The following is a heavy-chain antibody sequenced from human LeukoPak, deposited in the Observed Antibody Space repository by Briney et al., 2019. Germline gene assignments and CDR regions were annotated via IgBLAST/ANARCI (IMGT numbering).Heavy chain of an antibody. V-gene: IGHV3-73*01. D-gene: IGHD3-22*01. CDR2: IRSKANSYAT. J-gene: IGHJ4*02. CDR3: TRGPVYYYDSSGYYDDY. CDR1: GSTFSGSA. Sequence: GGSLRLSCAASGSTFSGSAMHWVRQASGKGLEWVGRIRSKANSYATAYAASVKGRFTISRDDSKNTAYLQMNSLKTEDTAVYYCTRGPVYYYDSSGYYDDYWGQGTLVTVSS.